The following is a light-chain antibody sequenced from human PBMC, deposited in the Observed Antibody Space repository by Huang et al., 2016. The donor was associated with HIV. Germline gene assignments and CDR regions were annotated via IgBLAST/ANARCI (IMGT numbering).Light chain of an antibody. Sequence: EIVMTQSPGTLSESTGERVILSCRASQSLNSNLGWYQQKPCQAPRRLLYVASTRAPGIPGRVIGSGSGTDFTLTISGLQSEDCAIYYCQQYNNWPWTFGQGTKVEI. V-gene: IGKV3D-15*01. CDR1: QSLNSN. CDR3: QQYNNWPWT. J-gene: IGKJ1*01. CDR2: VAS.